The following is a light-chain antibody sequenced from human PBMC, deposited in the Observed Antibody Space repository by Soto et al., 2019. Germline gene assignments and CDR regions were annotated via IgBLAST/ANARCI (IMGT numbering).Light chain of an antibody. V-gene: IGKV3-15*01. CDR2: GAS. J-gene: IGKJ1*01. CDR3: QQYGSSGT. Sequence: EIVMTQSPTTLSVSPGERATLSFRASQSVSTNLAWYQQKPGQVPSLLIYGASTRASGIPARFSGSGSGTEFTLTIGSLQSEDFAVYYCQQYGSSGTFGQGTKVDI. CDR1: QSVSTN.